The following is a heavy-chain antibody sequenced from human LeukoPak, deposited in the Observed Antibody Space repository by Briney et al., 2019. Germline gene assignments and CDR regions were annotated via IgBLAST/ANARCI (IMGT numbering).Heavy chain of an antibody. V-gene: IGHV5-10-1*01. J-gene: IGHJ4*02. D-gene: IGHD5-12*01. CDR3: ATYTDYELNY. Sequence: GESLKISCKGSGYRFTSYWITWVRQMPGRGLERMGTIDPSDPYTNYSPSSQGHVTISADKSISTAYLQWSSLKASDTAIYYCATYTDYELNYWGQGTLVTVSS. CDR1: GYRFTSYW. CDR2: IDPSDPYT.